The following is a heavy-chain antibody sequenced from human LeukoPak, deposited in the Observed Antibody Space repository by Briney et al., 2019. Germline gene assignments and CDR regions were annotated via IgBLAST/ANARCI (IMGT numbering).Heavy chain of an antibody. V-gene: IGHV4-30-2*01. D-gene: IGHD3-10*01. J-gene: IGHJ6*04. Sequence: SETLSLTCAVSGGSTSSGGYSWSWIRQPPGKGLEWIGYIYHSGSTYYNPSLKSRVTISVDRSKNQFSLKLSSVTAVDTAVYYCARSMVRGHYYGMDVWGKGTTVTVSS. CDR3: ARSMVRGHYYGMDV. CDR2: IYHSGST. CDR1: GGSTSSGGYS.